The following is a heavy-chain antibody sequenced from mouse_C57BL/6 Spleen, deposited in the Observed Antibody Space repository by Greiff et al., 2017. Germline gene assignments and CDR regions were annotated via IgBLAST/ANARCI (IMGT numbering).Heavy chain of an antibody. CDR1: GYSITSGYD. V-gene: IGHV3-1*01. Sequence: EVQLVESGPGMVKPSQSLSLTCTVTGYSITSGYDWHWIRHFPGNKLEWMGYISYSGSTNYNPSLKSRISITHDTSKNHFFLKLNSVTTEDTATYYCARYYYYGSSWYFDVWGTGTTVTVSS. J-gene: IGHJ1*03. CDR3: ARYYYYGSSWYFDV. CDR2: ISYSGST. D-gene: IGHD1-1*01.